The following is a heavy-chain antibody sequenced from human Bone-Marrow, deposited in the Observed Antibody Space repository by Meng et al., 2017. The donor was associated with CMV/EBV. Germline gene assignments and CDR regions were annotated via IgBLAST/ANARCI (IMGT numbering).Heavy chain of an antibody. J-gene: IGHJ4*02. V-gene: IGHV1-2*02. Sequence: GESLKISCKGSGYSFTSYWIGWVRQAPGQGLEWMGWIYLYSGGTKYAQNFQGRVTMTSDTSISTVYMELTRVRSDDTAVYYCARAGTRIDYWGQGTLVTVSS. CDR2: IYLYSGGT. D-gene: IGHD3-10*01. CDR3: ARAGTRIDY. CDR1: GYSFTSYW.